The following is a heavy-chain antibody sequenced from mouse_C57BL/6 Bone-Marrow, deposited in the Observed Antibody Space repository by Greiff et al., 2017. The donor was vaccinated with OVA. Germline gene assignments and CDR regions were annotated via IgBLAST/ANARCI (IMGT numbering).Heavy chain of an antibody. J-gene: IGHJ2*01. CDR3: ARAFTTVDY. Sequence: DVKLVESGAELVRPGASVKLSCTASGFNIKDDYMHWVKQRPEQGLEWIGWIDPENGDTEYASKFQGKATITADTSSNTAYLQLSSLTSEDTAVYYCARAFTTVDYWGQGTTLTVSS. V-gene: IGHV14-4*01. D-gene: IGHD1-1*01. CDR1: GFNIKDDY. CDR2: IDPENGDT.